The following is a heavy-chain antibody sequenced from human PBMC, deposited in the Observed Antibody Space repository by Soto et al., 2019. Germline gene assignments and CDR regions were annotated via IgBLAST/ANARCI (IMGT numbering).Heavy chain of an antibody. D-gene: IGHD2-15*01. V-gene: IGHV3-23*01. CDR1: GFTFSSYA. Sequence: EVQLLESGGGLVQPGGSLRLSCAASGFTFSSYAMSWVRQAPGKGLEWVSAISGSGGSTYYADSVKGWFTISRDNSKNTLYLQMNSLRAEDTAVYYCAKGYCSGGSCRYYYYYYMDVWGKGTTVTVSS. CDR2: ISGSGGST. CDR3: AKGYCSGGSCRYYYYYYMDV. J-gene: IGHJ6*03.